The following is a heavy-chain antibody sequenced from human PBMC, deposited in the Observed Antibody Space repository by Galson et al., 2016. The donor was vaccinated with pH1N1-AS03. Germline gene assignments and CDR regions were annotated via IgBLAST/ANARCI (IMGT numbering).Heavy chain of an antibody. Sequence: SETMSLTCTVSGGSINNHYLSWIRQPPGKGLEWIGYIDNTGSTTYNPSLQSRLTMSVDTSKNQFSLRLTSVTATDTAVYYCARHLRQGRGVFEIWGQGITVTVSS. D-gene: IGHD2-8*01. J-gene: IGHJ3*02. CDR2: IDNTGST. CDR1: GGSINNHY. CDR3: ARHLRQGRGVFEI. V-gene: IGHV4-59*08.